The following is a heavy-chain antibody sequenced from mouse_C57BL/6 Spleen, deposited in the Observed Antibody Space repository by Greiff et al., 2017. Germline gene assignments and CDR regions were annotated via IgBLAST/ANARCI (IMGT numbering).Heavy chain of an antibody. CDR3: ARVGFGLDY. V-gene: IGHV1-82*01. CDR1: GYAFSSSW. Sequence: VKLLQSGPELVKPGASVKISCKASGYAFSSSWMNWVKQRPGQGLEWIGRIYPGDGDTNYNGKFKGKATLTADKSSSTAYMQLSSLTSEDSAVYLCARVGFGLDYWGQGTSVTVSS. J-gene: IGHJ4*01. CDR2: IYPGDGDT.